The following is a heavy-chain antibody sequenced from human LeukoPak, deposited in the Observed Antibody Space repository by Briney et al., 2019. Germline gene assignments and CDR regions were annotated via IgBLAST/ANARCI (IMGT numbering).Heavy chain of an antibody. V-gene: IGHV3-23*01. CDR1: GFTFSSYA. J-gene: IGHJ3*02. CDR3: AKTRGDYGAFDI. D-gene: IGHD4-17*01. Sequence: QAGGSLRLSCAASGFTFSSYAMSWVRQAPGKGLEWVSAISDSGGSTYYADSVKGRFTISRDNSKNTLYLQMNSLRAEDTAVYYCAKTRGDYGAFDIWGQGTMVTVSS. CDR2: ISDSGGST.